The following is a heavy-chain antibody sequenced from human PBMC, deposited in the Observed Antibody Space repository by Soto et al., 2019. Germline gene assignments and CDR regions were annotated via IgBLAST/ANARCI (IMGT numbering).Heavy chain of an antibody. CDR1: GGSISSYY. D-gene: IGHD3-10*02. CDR3: ARDNTVRGAPPYNWFDP. V-gene: IGHV4-59*01. J-gene: IGHJ5*02. Sequence: PSETLSLTCTVSGGSISSYYWSWIRQPPGKGLEWIGYIYYSGSTNYNPSLKSRVTISVDTSKNQFSLKLSSVTAADTAVYYCARDNTVRGAPPYNWFDPWGQGTLVTVSS. CDR2: IYYSGST.